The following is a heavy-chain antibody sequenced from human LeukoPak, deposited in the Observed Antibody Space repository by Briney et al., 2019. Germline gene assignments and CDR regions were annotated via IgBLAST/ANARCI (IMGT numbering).Heavy chain of an antibody. J-gene: IGHJ5*02. D-gene: IGHD4-17*01. CDR2: ISGSGGST. CDR3: AKSAPGDYELSRWFDP. CDR1: GFTFSSYA. V-gene: IGHV3-23*01. Sequence: QPGGSLRLSCAASGFTFSSYAMSWVRQAPGKGLEWVSAISGSGGSTYYADSVKGRFTISRDNSKNTLYLQMNSLRAEDTAVYYCAKSAPGDYELSRWFDPWGQGTLVTVSS.